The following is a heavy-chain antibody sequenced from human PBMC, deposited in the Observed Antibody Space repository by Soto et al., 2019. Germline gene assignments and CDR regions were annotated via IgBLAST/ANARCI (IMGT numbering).Heavy chain of an antibody. Sequence: GSLRLSCAASGFTFSSYGMHWVRQAPGKGLEWVAVIWYDGSNKYYADSVKGRFAISRDNSKNTLYLQMNSLRAEDTAVYYCARFEPSSDAFDIWGQGTMVTVSS. CDR3: ARFEPSSDAFDI. CDR1: GFTFSSYG. CDR2: IWYDGSNK. J-gene: IGHJ3*02. V-gene: IGHV3-33*01. D-gene: IGHD2-2*01.